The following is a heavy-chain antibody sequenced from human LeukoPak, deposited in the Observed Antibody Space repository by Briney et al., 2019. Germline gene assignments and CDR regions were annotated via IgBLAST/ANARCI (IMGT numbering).Heavy chain of an antibody. V-gene: IGHV4-59*12. J-gene: IGHJ1*01. D-gene: IGHD1-1*01. CDR1: RTSIRVYY. CDR3: ARVGEWNDLVY. CDR2: VHSIVVT. Sequence: PSETLSLTCTVSRTSIRVYYCNWIRQAPGGGLEWIGYVHSIVVTNYNPSLMSRASLSVDTSKNQFSLKLTSVSAADTAIYYCARVGEWNDLVYWGQGTLVTVSS.